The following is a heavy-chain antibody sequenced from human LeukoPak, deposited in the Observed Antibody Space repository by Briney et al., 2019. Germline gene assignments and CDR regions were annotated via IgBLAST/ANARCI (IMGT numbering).Heavy chain of an antibody. J-gene: IGHJ4*02. D-gene: IGHD3-22*01. Sequence: PGRSLRLSCAASGFTFSSYAMHWVRQAPGKGLEWVAVISYDGSNKYYADPVRGRFTISRDNSKNTLYLQMNSLRAEDTAVYYCARDPSYDSSGYYGFDYWGQGTLVTVSS. V-gene: IGHV3-30-3*01. CDR1: GFTFSSYA. CDR2: ISYDGSNK. CDR3: ARDPSYDSSGYYGFDY.